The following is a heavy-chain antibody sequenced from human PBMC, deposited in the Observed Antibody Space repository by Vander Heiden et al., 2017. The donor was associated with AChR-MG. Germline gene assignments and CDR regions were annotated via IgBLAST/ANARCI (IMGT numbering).Heavy chain of an antibody. CDR2: ISGSGGTT. CDR1: GFTFSSYA. V-gene: IGHV3-23*01. Sequence: EMQLLESGGGLVQPGGSLRLSCPASGFTFSSYAMSWVRQAPGNGLEWVSAISGSGGTTYYADSVKGRLTISRDNSKNTLYLQMNSLRAEDTAVYYCAKRDGYKGYWGQGTLVTVSS. D-gene: IGHD5-12*01. J-gene: IGHJ4*02. CDR3: AKRDGYKGY.